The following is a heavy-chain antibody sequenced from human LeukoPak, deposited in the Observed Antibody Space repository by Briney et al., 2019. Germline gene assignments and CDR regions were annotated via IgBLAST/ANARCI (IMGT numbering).Heavy chain of an antibody. CDR2: ISAYNGNT. J-gene: IGHJ4*02. Sequence: GASVKVSCKASGYSFTSYGITWVRRAPGQGREWMGWISAYNGNTNYAQKLQGRVTMTRDTSSSTAYMELRSLRSDDTAVYYCAREGGGTPYYFDYWGQGTLVTVSS. CDR3: AREGGGTPYYFDY. CDR1: GYSFTSYG. V-gene: IGHV1-18*01. D-gene: IGHD1-14*01.